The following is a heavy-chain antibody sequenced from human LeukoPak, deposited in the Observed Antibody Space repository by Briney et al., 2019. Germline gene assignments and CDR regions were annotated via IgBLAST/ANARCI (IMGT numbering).Heavy chain of an antibody. D-gene: IGHD1-26*01. CDR2: IYYSGST. V-gene: IGHV4-31*03. CDR3: ARDRAPEGSYFDY. CDR1: GGSISSGGYY. J-gene: IGHJ4*02. Sequence: PSETLSLTCTVSGGSISSGGYYWRWIRQHLGKGLEWIGYIYYSGSTYYNPSLKSRVTISVDTSKNQFSLKLSSVTAADTAVYYCARDRAPEGSYFDYWGQGTLVTVSS.